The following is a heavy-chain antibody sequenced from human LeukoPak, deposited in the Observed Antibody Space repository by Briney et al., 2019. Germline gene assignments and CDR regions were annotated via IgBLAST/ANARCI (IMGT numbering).Heavy chain of an antibody. CDR3: ARADYYDSSGPNFDY. V-gene: IGHV1-46*01. D-gene: IGHD3-22*01. CDR2: INPSGGST. Sequence: ASVTVSCKASGYTFTSYYMHWVRQAPGQGLEGMGIINPSGGSTSYAQKFQGRVTMTRDTSPSTVYMELSSLRSEDTAVYYCARADYYDSSGPNFDYWGQGTLVTVSS. CDR1: GYTFTSYY. J-gene: IGHJ4*02.